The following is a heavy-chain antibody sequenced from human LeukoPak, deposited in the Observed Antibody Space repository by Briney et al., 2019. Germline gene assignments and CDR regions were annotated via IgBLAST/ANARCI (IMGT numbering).Heavy chain of an antibody. CDR3: AREGLSPPFDP. CDR2: IYSGGET. J-gene: IGHJ5*02. Sequence: PGGSLRLSCAASGFTVSSNYMNWVRQAPGKGLEWVSVIYSGGETYYADSVKGRFTISRDNSKNTLYLQMNSLRAEDTAVYYCAREGLSPPFDPWGQGTLVTVSS. CDR1: GFTVSSNY. V-gene: IGHV3-66*01.